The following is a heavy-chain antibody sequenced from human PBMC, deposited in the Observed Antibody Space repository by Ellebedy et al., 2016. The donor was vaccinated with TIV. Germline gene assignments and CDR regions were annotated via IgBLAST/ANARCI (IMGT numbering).Heavy chain of an antibody. CDR3: VTERIWCGELSVY. V-gene: IGHV3-15*01. CDR2: IKSKTDGGTT. Sequence: GGSLRLSXAASGFNFSNHWMTWVRQAPGKGLEWVGRIKSKTDGGTTDYAAPVKGRFTISRDDSENTLYLQMSSLETEDTAVYYCVTERIWCGELSVYWGQGTLVTVSS. D-gene: IGHD3-10*01. J-gene: IGHJ4*02. CDR1: GFNFSNHW.